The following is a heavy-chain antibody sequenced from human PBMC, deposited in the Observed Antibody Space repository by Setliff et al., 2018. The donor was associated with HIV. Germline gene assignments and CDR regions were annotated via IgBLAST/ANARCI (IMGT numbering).Heavy chain of an antibody. CDR1: GFTFSSYS. CDR2: ISSSSSYI. Sequence: PGGSLRLSCAASGFTFSSYSMNWVRQAPGKGLEWVSSISSSSSYIYYADSVKGRFTISRDNSKNTLYLQMNSLRAEDTAVYYCASSSGWYKIDYWGQGTLVTVSS. J-gene: IGHJ4*02. D-gene: IGHD6-19*01. CDR3: ASSSGWYKIDY. V-gene: IGHV3-21*01.